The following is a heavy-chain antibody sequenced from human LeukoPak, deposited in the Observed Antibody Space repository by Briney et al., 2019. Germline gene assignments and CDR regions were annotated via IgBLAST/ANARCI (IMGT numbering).Heavy chain of an antibody. CDR2: INHSGST. Sequence: SETLSLTCAVSGGSISSGGYYWSWIRQPPGKGLEWIGEINHSGSTNYNPSLKSRVTISVDTSKNQFSLKLSSVTAADTAFYYCARDRGHLTLDYWGQGTLVTVSS. V-gene: IGHV4-39*07. CDR3: ARDRGHLTLDY. CDR1: GGSISSGGYY. J-gene: IGHJ4*02. D-gene: IGHD3-10*01.